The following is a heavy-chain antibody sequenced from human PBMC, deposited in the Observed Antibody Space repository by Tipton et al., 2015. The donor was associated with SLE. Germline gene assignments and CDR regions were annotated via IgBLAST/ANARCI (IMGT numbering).Heavy chain of an antibody. D-gene: IGHD4-17*01. CDR1: GGSISSHY. J-gene: IGHJ4*02. CDR2: IYYSGST. V-gene: IGHV4-59*08. CDR3: ATLSAGQSTTGH. Sequence: TLSLTCTVSGGSISSHYWGWIRQPPGEGLEWIGYIYYSGSTNYNPSLKSRVTISVDTSKNQFSLKLSSVTAADTAVYYCATLSAGQSTTGHWGQGTLVTVSS.